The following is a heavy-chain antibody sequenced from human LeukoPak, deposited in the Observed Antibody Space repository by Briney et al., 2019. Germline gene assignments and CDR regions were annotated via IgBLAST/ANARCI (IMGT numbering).Heavy chain of an antibody. V-gene: IGHV4-4*02. CDR1: GGSISSSNW. D-gene: IGHD6-6*01. Sequence: NTSGTLSLTCAVSGGSISSSNWWSWVRQPPGKGLEWIGEIYHSGNTNYNPSLKSRVTISVDQSKNQFSLKLSSVTAADTAVYYCARMPTLPYSSSAREFDHWGQGTLVTVSS. J-gene: IGHJ4*02. CDR3: ARMPTLPYSSSAREFDH. CDR2: IYHSGNT.